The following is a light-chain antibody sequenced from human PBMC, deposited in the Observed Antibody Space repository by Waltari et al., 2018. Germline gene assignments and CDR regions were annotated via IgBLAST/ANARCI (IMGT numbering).Light chain of an antibody. CDR2: KAS. CDR3: QQYNRYSS. CDR1: QSISYS. J-gene: IGKJ5*01. V-gene: IGKV1-5*03. Sequence: DRVTITCRASQSISYSLAWYQQKPGKAPKLLIYKASTLEGGVPSRFSGSGSGTEFTLTITSLQPDDFATYYCQQYNRYSSFGQGTRLEI.